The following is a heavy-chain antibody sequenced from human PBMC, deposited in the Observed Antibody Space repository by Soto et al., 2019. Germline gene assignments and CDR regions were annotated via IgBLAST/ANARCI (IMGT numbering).Heavy chain of an antibody. V-gene: IGHV4-30-4*01. CDR3: ARVRRDAFDI. CDR2: IYYSGST. CDR1: GASISSGDYY. J-gene: IGHJ3*02. Sequence: TLSPTCPVSGASISSGDYYWSWIRQPPGKGLEWIGYIYYSGSTYYNPSLKSRVTISVDTSKKQFSLKLSSVTAADTAVYYCARVRRDAFDIWGQGTMVTV.